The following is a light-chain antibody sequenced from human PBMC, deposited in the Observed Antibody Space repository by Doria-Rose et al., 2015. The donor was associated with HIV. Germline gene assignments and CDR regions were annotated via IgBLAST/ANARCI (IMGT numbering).Light chain of an antibody. CDR3: QQYGSSPPRIT. Sequence: EIGLTQSPGTLSLSPGERATLPCRASQSVSSSYLAWYQQKPGQAPRLLIYAASSRATGIPDRFSGSGSGTDFTLTINRLEPEDFAVYYCQQYGSSPPRITFGQGTRLEIK. CDR1: QSVSSSY. V-gene: IGKV3-20*01. J-gene: IGKJ5*01. CDR2: AAS.